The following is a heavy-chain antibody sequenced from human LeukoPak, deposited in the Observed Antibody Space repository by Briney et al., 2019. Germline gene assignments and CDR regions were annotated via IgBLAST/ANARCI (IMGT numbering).Heavy chain of an antibody. CDR3: ARDVLGYIVATSPFDY. J-gene: IGHJ4*02. CDR2: IKQDGSEK. D-gene: IGHD5-12*01. V-gene: IGHV3-7*01. Sequence: GGSLRLSCAAFGFTFSSYWMSWVRQAPGKGLEWVANIKQDGSEKYYVDSVKGRFTISRDNAKNSLYLQMNSLRAEDTAVYYCARDVLGYIVATSPFDYWGQGTLVTVSS. CDR1: GFTFSSYW.